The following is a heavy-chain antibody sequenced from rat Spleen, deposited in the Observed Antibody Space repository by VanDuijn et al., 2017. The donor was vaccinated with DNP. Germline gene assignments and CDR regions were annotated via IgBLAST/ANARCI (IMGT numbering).Heavy chain of an antibody. Sequence: EVLLVESDGGLVQPGRSLKLSCVASGFIFSNYWMTWIRQAPKKGLEWVATIIYDGSRTYYRDSVKGRFTISRDNAKRTLYLQMDSLKSEDTATYYCTTHPTYYRGLNYFDYGGQRVMVTGSS. CDR1: GFIFSNYW. CDR2: IIYDGSRT. CDR3: TTHPTYYRGLNYFDY. J-gene: IGHJ2*01. D-gene: IGHD1-1*01. V-gene: IGHV5S10*01.